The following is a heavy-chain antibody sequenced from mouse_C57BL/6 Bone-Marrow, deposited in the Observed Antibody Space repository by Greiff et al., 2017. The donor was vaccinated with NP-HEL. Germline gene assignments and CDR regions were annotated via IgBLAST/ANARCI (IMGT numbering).Heavy chain of an antibody. J-gene: IGHJ4*01. V-gene: IGHV1-42*01. D-gene: IGHD2-4*01. Sequence: VQLQQSGPELVKPGASVKISCKASGYSFTGYYMNWVKQSPEKSLEWIGEINPSTGGTTYNQKFKAKATLTVDKSSSTAYMQLKSLTSEDSAVYYCAREGDYDYAMDYWGQGTSVTVSS. CDR3: AREGDYDYAMDY. CDR1: GYSFTGYY. CDR2: INPSTGGT.